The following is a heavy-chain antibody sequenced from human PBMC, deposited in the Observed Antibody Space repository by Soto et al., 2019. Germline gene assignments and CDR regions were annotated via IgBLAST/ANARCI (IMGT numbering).Heavy chain of an antibody. CDR1: GFTFSGHS. CDR3: ARDHGKRGYSGFDLDY. D-gene: IGHD5-12*01. V-gene: IGHV3-48*01. Sequence: GGSLRLSCAVSGFTFSGHSMNWVRQAPGKGLEWVSYIGPSSSTIYYADSVKGRFTISRDNSKNSLYLQMNSLRAEDTAVYYCARDHGKRGYSGFDLDYWGHGTLDTVSS. J-gene: IGHJ4*01. CDR2: IGPSSSTI.